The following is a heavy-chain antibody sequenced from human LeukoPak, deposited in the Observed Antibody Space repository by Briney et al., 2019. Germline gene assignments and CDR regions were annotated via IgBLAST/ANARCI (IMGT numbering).Heavy chain of an antibody. CDR3: AKDGVRGVIIKGNWFDP. V-gene: IGHV3-30*18. D-gene: IGHD3-10*01. Sequence: GRSLRLSCAASGFTFSSYGMHWVRQAPGKGLEWVAVISYDGSNKYYADSVKGRFTISRDNSKNTLYLQMNSLRAEDTAVYYCAKDGVRGVIIKGNWFDPWGQGTLVTVSS. CDR1: GFTFSSYG. CDR2: ISYDGSNK. J-gene: IGHJ5*02.